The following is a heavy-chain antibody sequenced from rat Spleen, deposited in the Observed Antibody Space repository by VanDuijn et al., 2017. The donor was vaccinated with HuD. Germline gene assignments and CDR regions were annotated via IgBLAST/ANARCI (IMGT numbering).Heavy chain of an antibody. D-gene: IGHD1-6*01. CDR1: GFTFSDYY. CDR3: ARKGILRPGGDYFDY. CDR2: ISSDGRRN. J-gene: IGHJ2*01. Sequence: EVQLVESDGGLVQPGRSLKLSCAASGFTFSDYYMAWVRQAPTTGLEWVATISSDGRRNYYRDSVKGRFTISRDNTKNTQYLQMDSLRSEDTATYRCARKGILRPGGDYFDYWGQGVMVTVSS. V-gene: IGHV5-29*01.